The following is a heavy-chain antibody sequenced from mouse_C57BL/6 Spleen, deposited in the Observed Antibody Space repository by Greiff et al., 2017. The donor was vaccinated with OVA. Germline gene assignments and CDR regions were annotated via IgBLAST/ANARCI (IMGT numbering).Heavy chain of an antibody. D-gene: IGHD1-1*01. CDR3: TRSSILLRSPYWYFDV. Sequence: QVQLQQSGAELVRPGASVTLSCKASGYTFTDYEMHWVKQTPVHGLEWIGAIDPETGGTAYNQKFKGKAILTADKSSSTAYMELRSLTSEDSAVYYCTRSSILLRSPYWYFDVWGTGTTVTVSS. CDR1: GYTFTDYE. CDR2: IDPETGGT. V-gene: IGHV1-15*01. J-gene: IGHJ1*03.